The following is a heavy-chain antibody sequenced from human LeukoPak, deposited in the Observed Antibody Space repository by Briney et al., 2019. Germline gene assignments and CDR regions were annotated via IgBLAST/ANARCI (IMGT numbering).Heavy chain of an antibody. CDR1: GFTFSSYW. J-gene: IGHJ4*02. D-gene: IGHD3-22*01. CDR3: ARGNYYDSSGPSWY. Sequence: GGSLRLSCAASGFTFSSYWMHWVRQAPGKGLEWVSAISGSGGSTYYADSVKGRFTISRDNSKNTLYLQMNSPRPEDTAVYYCARGNYYDSSGPSWYWGQGTLVTVSS. CDR2: ISGSGGST. V-gene: IGHV3-23*01.